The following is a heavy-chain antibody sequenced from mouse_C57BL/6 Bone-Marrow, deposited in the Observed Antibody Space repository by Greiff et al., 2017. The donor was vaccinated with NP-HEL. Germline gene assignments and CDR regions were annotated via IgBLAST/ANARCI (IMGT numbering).Heavy chain of an antibody. Sequence: QVQLQQPGAELVMPGASVKLSCKASDYTFTSYWMHWVKQRPGQGLEWIGEIDPSDSYTNYNQKFKGKSTLTVDKSSSTAYMQLSSLTSEDSAVYYCASGLFDYWGQGTTLTVSS. CDR3: ASGLFDY. CDR1: DYTFTSYW. J-gene: IGHJ2*01. CDR2: IDPSDSYT. V-gene: IGHV1-69*01.